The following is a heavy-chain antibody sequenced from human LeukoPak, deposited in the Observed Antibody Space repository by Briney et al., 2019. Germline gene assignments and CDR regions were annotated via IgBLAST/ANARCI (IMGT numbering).Heavy chain of an antibody. CDR2: IYTSGST. J-gene: IGHJ4*02. D-gene: IGHD3-22*01. Sequence: SETLSLTCTVSGYSISSGYYWGWIRQPAGKGLEWIGRIYTSGSTNYNPSLKSRVTISGDTSKNQFSLRLSSVTAADTAVYYCARASYSYDINGWVPFDYWGQGTLVTVSS. CDR1: GYSISSGYY. V-gene: IGHV4-61*02. CDR3: ARASYSYDINGWVPFDY.